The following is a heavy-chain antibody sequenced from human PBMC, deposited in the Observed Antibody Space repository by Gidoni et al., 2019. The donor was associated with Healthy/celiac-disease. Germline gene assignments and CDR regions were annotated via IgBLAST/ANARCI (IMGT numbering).Heavy chain of an antibody. CDR1: GDSVSRNSAA. CDR3: ARAPNVDIVATNPFDY. CDR2: TYYRSKWYN. D-gene: IGHD5-12*01. J-gene: IGHJ4*02. Sequence: QVQLQQSGPGLVKPSQTLSLTCAISGDSVSRNSAAWNWIRQSPSRGLEWLGRTYYRSKWYNDYAVSVKSRITINPDTSKNQFSLQLNSVTPEDTAVYYCARAPNVDIVATNPFDYWGQGTLVTVSS. V-gene: IGHV6-1*01.